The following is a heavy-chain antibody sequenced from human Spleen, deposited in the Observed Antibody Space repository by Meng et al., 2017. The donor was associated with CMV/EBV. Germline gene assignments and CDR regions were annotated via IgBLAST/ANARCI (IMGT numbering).Heavy chain of an antibody. CDR2: IYYSGST. CDR3: ARDLGSTPL. V-gene: IGHV4-31*03. Sequence: PACTGSGGSISSGGYYWSWIRQHPGKGLEWIGYIYYSGSTYYNPSLKSRVTISVDTSKNQFSLKLSSVTAADTAVYYCARDLGSTPLWGQGTLVTVSS. CDR1: GGSISSGGYY. D-gene: IGHD2-2*01. J-gene: IGHJ4*02.